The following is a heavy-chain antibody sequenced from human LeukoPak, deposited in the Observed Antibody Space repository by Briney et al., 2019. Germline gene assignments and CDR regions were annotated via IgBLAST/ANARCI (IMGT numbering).Heavy chain of an antibody. Sequence: PSETLSLTCTVSGYSISSGYYWGWIRQPPGKGLEWIGSIYHSGSTYYNPSLKSRVTISVDTSKNQFSLKLSSVTAADTAVYYCARGPYHAERDYSSYFDYWGQGTLVTVSS. CDR2: IYHSGST. J-gene: IGHJ4*02. D-gene: IGHD3-22*01. CDR3: ARGPYHAERDYSSYFDY. V-gene: IGHV4-38-2*02. CDR1: GYSISSGYY.